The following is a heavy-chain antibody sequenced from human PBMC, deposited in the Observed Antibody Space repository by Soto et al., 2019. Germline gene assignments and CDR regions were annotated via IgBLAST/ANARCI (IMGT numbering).Heavy chain of an antibody. CDR1: GYTFTSYG. V-gene: IGHV1-18*01. CDR3: ARGRYGDY. J-gene: IGHJ4*02. CDR2: ISAHNGNT. D-gene: IGHD1-1*01. Sequence: QVHLVQSGAEVKKPGASVKVSCKASGYTFTSYGITWVRQAPGQGLEWLGWISAHNGNTDYAQKLQGRVIVTRDTSTSTAYMELSSLRSDDTAVYYCARGRYGDYWGQGALVTVSS.